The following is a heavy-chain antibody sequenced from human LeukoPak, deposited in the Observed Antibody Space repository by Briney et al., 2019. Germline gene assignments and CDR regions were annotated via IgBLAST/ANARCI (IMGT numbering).Heavy chain of an antibody. CDR3: ARGTHFPRAY. CDR2: ISSSGSTI. V-gene: IGHV3-48*03. CDR1: GFTFSSYE. J-gene: IGHJ4*02. Sequence: PGGSLRLSCAASGFTFSSYEMNWVRQAPGKGLEWVSYISSSGSTIYYADSVKGRFTISRDNAKNSLYLQMNSLRAEDTAVYYCARGTHFPRAYWGQGTLVTVSS. D-gene: IGHD3-10*01.